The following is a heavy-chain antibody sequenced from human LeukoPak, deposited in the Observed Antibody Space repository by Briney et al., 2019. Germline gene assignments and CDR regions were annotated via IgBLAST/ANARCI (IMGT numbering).Heavy chain of an antibody. CDR3: ATPGFGY. CDR2: ISYDGSNK. J-gene: IGHJ4*02. V-gene: IGHV3-30*03. D-gene: IGHD3-10*01. Sequence: PGGSLRLSCAASGFTFSSYGMHWVRQAPGKGLEWVAVISYDGSNKYYADSVKGRFTISRDNSKNTLYLQMNSLRAEDAAVYYCATPGFGYWGQRTLVTVSS. CDR1: GFTFSSYG.